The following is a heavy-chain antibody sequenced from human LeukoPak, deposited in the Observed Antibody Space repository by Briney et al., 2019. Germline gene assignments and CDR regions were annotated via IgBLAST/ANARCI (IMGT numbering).Heavy chain of an antibody. Sequence: GRSLRLSCAASGFTFSNAWMSWVRQAPGKGLEWVGRIKSKTSGVTTDYAAPVNGRFIISRDDSKNTLYLQMNGLKTEDTAVYYCTTSPPCSTTSCYRDYYYYLDVWGKGTTVTVSS. J-gene: IGHJ6*03. CDR2: IKSKTSGVTT. CDR1: GFTFSNAW. V-gene: IGHV3-15*01. D-gene: IGHD2-2*02. CDR3: TTSPPCSTTSCYRDYYYYLDV.